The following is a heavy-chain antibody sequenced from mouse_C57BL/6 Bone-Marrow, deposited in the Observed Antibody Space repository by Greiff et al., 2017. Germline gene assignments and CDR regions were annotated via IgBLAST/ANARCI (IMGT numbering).Heavy chain of an antibody. V-gene: IGHV1-78*01. CDR1: GYTFTDHT. J-gene: IGHJ2*01. Sequence: QVQLQQSDAELVKPGASVKISCKVSGYTFTDHTIHWMKQRPEQGLEWIGYIYPRDGSTKYNEKFKGKATLTADKSSSTAYMQLNSLTSEDSAVYICSRGGYYGRSGYFDYWGQGTTLTVSS. CDR3: SRGGYYGRSGYFDY. CDR2: IYPRDGST. D-gene: IGHD1-1*01.